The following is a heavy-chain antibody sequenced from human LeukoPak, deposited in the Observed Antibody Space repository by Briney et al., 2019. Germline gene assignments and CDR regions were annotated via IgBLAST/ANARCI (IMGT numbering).Heavy chain of an antibody. J-gene: IGHJ4*02. CDR1: AYTFTSYY. V-gene: IGHV1-46*01. Sequence: GASVTVSSKASAYTFTSYYMHWVRQAPGQGLEWMGIINPSGGSTSYAQKFQGRVTMTRDTSTSTVYMELSSLRSEDTAVYCCARVDSSSSHYWGQGTLVTVSS. CDR2: INPSGGST. CDR3: ARVDSSSSHY. D-gene: IGHD6-6*01.